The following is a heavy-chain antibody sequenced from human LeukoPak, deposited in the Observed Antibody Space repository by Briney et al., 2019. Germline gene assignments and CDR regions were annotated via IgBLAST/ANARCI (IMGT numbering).Heavy chain of an antibody. CDR1: GFTFRTYD. Sequence: GSLRLSCAASGFTFRTYDIHWVRQAPGKGLEWVALISSDGNTKHYADSVKGRFTLSRDNSKNTLYLQMNGLRAEDTAVYFCARDMWGVHGYDYGYNFDSWGQGTLVIVSS. V-gene: IGHV3-30-3*01. CDR2: ISSDGNTK. D-gene: IGHD3-10*01. CDR3: ARDMWGVHGYDYGYNFDS. J-gene: IGHJ4*02.